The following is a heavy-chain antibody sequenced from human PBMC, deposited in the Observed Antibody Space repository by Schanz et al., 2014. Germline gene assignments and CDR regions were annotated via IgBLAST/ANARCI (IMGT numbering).Heavy chain of an antibody. D-gene: IGHD1-1*01. J-gene: IGHJ6*03. CDR2: IGDDGADK. CDR3: EREAGGQNDRDTEPHKYTYMDV. CDR1: GFSFSTHW. V-gene: IGHV3-7*01. Sequence: VQLVESGGGLVQPGGSVRLSCGASGFSFSTHWMAWVRQAPGKGLEWVANIGDDGADKYYLDSVRGRFTISRDNAKNFLHLEMNNLRAEDTAVYFCEREAGGQNDRDTEPHKYTYMDVWGKGTTVTVSS.